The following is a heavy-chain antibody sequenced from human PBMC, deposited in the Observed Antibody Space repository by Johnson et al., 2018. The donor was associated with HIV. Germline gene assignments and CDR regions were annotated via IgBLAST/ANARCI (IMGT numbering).Heavy chain of an antibody. CDR3: AKQGGSRLLSLGPASSVLELGDNVRGLLGLRWAM. Sequence: VQLVESGGGLIQPGGSLRLSCAASGFTVSSNYMSWVRQAPGKGLEWVSVIGSADDTNYAGSVKGRFTISRDNSNNMVYLQMDSLRPEDTAVYYCAKQGGSRLLSLGPASSVLELGDNVRGLLGLRWAMWG. CDR2: IGSADDT. D-gene: IGHD3-10*02. V-gene: IGHV3-66*03. CDR1: GFTVSSNY. J-gene: IGHJ1*01.